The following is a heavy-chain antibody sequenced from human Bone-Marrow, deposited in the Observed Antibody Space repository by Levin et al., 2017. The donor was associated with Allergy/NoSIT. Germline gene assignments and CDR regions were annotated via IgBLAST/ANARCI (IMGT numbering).Heavy chain of an antibody. CDR2: IIPILGIA. D-gene: IGHD2-2*01. V-gene: IGHV1-69*02. CDR1: GGTFSSYT. CDR3: ATLKYQLLSMPSWDVWFDP. Sequence: ASVKVSCKASGGTFSSYTISWVRQAPGQGLEWMGRIIPILGIANYAQKFQGRVTITADKSTSTAYMELSSLRSEDTAVYYCATLKYQLLSMPSWDVWFDPWGQGTLVTVSS. J-gene: IGHJ5*02.